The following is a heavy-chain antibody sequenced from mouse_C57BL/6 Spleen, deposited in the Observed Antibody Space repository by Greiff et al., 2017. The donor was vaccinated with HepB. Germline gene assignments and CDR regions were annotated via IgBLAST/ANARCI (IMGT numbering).Heavy chain of an antibody. Sequence: VQLQQSGAELARPGASVKLSCKASGYTFTSYGISWVKQRTGQGLEWIGEIYPRSGNTYYNEKFKGKATLTADKSSSTAYMELRSLTSEDSAVYFCARGGELGSAFLYWGQGTTLTVSS. J-gene: IGHJ2*01. CDR1: GYTFTSYG. CDR3: ARGGELGSAFLY. V-gene: IGHV1-81*01. D-gene: IGHD4-1*01. CDR2: IYPRSGNT.